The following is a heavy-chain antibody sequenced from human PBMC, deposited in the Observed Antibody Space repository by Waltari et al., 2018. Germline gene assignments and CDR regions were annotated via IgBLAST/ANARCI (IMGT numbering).Heavy chain of an antibody. D-gene: IGHD6-13*01. Sequence: QVQLVESGGGVVQPGGSLRLSCTASGFTFSKYGMNWVRQAPGKGVEGGGNIFHDGRNQDHADSGKGRFSISRDNSKNTMFLQMTSLRVEETATYYCVWSSWNDAFDIWGRGTMVTVSS. J-gene: IGHJ3*02. CDR1: GFTFSKYG. CDR3: VWSSWNDAFDI. CDR2: IFHDGRNQ. V-gene: IGHV3-30*03.